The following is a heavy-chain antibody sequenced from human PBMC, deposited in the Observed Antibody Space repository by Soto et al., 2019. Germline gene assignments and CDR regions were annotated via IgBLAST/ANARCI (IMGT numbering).Heavy chain of an antibody. CDR2: ISSSSSTI. Sequence: GGSLRLSCAASGFTFSSYSMNWVRQAPGKGLEWVSYISSSSSTIYYADSVKGRFTISRDNAKNSLYLQMNSLRAEDTAVYYCARDQWGHDYGDYDAVYYFDYWGQGTLVTVSS. CDR1: GFTFSSYS. CDR3: ARDQWGHDYGDYDAVYYFDY. D-gene: IGHD4-17*01. V-gene: IGHV3-48*01. J-gene: IGHJ4*02.